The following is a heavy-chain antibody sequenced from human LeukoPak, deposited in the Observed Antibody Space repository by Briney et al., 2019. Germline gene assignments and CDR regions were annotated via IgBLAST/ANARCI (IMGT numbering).Heavy chain of an antibody. CDR2: IHPRSGET. CDR3: ARDGEYGTGSYYRGCFDY. V-gene: IGHV1-2*02. J-gene: IGHJ4*02. Sequence: ASVNVSCKASGYSFTAFYIHWVRQAPGQGLEWMGWIHPRSGETNYAYKFRGRVTMTRDTSISTAYMDLGSLGSDDTAVYYCARDGEYGTGSYYRGCFDYWGQGILVTVSS. CDR1: GYSFTAFY. D-gene: IGHD3-10*01.